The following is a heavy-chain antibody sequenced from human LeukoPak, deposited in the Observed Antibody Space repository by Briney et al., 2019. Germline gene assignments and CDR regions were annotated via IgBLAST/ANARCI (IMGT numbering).Heavy chain of an antibody. J-gene: IGHJ4*02. Sequence: GGSLRLSCAASGFTFSSYWMHWVRQAPGKGLLWVSRINSDGCSTSYADSVKGRFTISRDNAKNTLYLQMNSLRAEDTAVYYCARRIAAAAAPYYFDYWGQGTLVTVSS. CDR2: INSDGCST. CDR3: ARRIAAAAAPYYFDY. CDR1: GFTFSSYW. V-gene: IGHV3-74*01. D-gene: IGHD6-13*01.